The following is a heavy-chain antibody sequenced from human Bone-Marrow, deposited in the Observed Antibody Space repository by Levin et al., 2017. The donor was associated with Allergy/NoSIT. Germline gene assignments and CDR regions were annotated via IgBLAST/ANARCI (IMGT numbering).Heavy chain of an antibody. V-gene: IGHV3-23*01. CDR3: AKVPADLYYYYGLDV. D-gene: IGHD2-2*01. Sequence: SCAASRITFNFDVYAMIWVRQAPGKGLEWVSGITGSGDTTYYADSVKGRFTISRDNSKNTVYLQMNSLRAEDTGIFFCAKVPADLYYYYGLDVWGQGTTVTVSS. CDR2: ITGSGDTT. J-gene: IGHJ6*02. CDR1: RITFNFDVYA.